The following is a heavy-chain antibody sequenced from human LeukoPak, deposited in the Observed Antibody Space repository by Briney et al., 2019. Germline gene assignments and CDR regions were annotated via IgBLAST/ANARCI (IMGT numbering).Heavy chain of an antibody. CDR1: GFTFSSYA. Sequence: SGGSLRLSCAASGFTFSSYAMSWVRQAPGKGLEWVSAISGSGGSAYYADSVKGRFTISRDNSKNTLYLQMNSLRVEDTAVYYCAKGSLNAPNPDAAFDYWGQGTLVTVSS. V-gene: IGHV3-23*01. J-gene: IGHJ4*02. CDR3: AKGSLNAPNPDAAFDY. CDR2: ISGSGGSA.